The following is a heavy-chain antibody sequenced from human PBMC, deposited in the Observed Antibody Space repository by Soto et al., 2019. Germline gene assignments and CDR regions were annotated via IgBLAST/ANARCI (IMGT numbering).Heavy chain of an antibody. Sequence: PSETLSLTCTVSGGSINSGGYYWSWIRQHPGKGLEWIGYIYYSGSTYYNPSLQSRVTISVDTSKNQFSLNLRSVTAADPAVYDCAGRGRVMVAATGFYYFDYWGQGTLVTVSS. CDR1: GGSINSGGYY. CDR2: IYYSGST. CDR3: AGRGRVMVAATGFYYFDY. J-gene: IGHJ4*02. D-gene: IGHD2-15*01. V-gene: IGHV4-31*03.